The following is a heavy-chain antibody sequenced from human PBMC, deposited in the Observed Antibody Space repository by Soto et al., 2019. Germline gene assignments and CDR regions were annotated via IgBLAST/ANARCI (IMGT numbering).Heavy chain of an antibody. CDR2: IIPIFGTA. D-gene: IGHD3-3*01. V-gene: IGHV1-69*01. CDR1: GGTFSSYA. Sequence: QVQLVQSGAEVKKPGSSVKVSCKASGGTFSSYAISWVRQAPGQGLEWMGGIIPIFGTANYAQKFQGRVTITADESTSTAYMELSSRRSEDTAVYYCARARFLEWLVPNRNNWFDPWGQGTLVTVSS. CDR3: ARARFLEWLVPNRNNWFDP. J-gene: IGHJ5*02.